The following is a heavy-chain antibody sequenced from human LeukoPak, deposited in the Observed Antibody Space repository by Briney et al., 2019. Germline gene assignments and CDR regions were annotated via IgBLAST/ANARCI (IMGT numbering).Heavy chain of an antibody. J-gene: IGHJ4*02. D-gene: IGHD4-11*01. V-gene: IGHV4-34*01. CDR2: INHVGST. CDR3: ARLLSTVTTPLDY. Sequence: SETLSLTCAVYGGSFSGYYWTWIRQAPGKGLEWIGEINHVGSTKYNPSLKSRATMSVDPSKNQFSLKLSSVTAADTAVYYCARLLSTVTTPLDYWGQGTLVTVSS. CDR1: GGSFSGYY.